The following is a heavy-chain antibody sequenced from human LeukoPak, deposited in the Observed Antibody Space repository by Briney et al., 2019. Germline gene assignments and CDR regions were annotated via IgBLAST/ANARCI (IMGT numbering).Heavy chain of an antibody. J-gene: IGHJ4*02. CDR3: ARVDTAMAGYFDY. V-gene: IGHV3-66*01. D-gene: IGHD5-18*01. CDR2: IYSGGST. CDR1: GFTVSSNY. Sequence: GGSLRLSCAASGFTVSSNYMSWVRQAPGNGLEWVSVIYSGGSTYYADSVKGRFTISRDNSKNTLYLQMNSLRAEDTAVYYCARVDTAMAGYFDYWGQGTLVTVSS.